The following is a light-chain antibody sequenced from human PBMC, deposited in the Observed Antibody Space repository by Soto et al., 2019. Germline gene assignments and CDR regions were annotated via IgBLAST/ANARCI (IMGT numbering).Light chain of an antibody. CDR2: GAS. V-gene: IGKV3-20*01. CDR3: QEYGTSQWT. J-gene: IGKJ1*01. Sequence: EIVMTQSPATLSVSPGERATLSCRASQTVRSSYLAWYQQKPGQAPRLLIYGASSRATGIPDRFSGSGSGTDFTLTISRLEPEDFAVYYCQEYGTSQWTFGQGTKVDIK. CDR1: QTVRSSY.